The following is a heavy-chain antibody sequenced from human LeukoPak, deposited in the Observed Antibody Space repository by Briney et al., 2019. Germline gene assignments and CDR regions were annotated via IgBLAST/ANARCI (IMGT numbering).Heavy chain of an antibody. CDR3: ARDSGGQGAFDI. D-gene: IGHD1-1*01. Sequence: PGGSLRLSCAASGFTFSSYSMNSVPQAPGKGLELVSSISSSSSYIYYADSVEGRFTISRDNAKTALYLQMNSLRAEDAAVYYCARDSGGQGAFDIWGQGTMVTVSS. V-gene: IGHV3-21*01. J-gene: IGHJ3*02. CDR2: ISSSSSYI. CDR1: GFTFSSYS.